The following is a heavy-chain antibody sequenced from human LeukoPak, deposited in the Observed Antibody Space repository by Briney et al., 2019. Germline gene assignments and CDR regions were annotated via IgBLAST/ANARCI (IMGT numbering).Heavy chain of an antibody. CDR1: GGSISSYY. CDR3: ARAPYGSATNNYYMDV. D-gene: IGHD3-10*01. V-gene: IGHV4-59*01. J-gene: IGHJ6*03. CDR2: IYYSGST. Sequence: SETLSLTCTVSGGSISSYYWSWIRQPPGKGLEWIGYIYYSGSTNYNPSLRSRVTISVDTSKNQFSLKLSSVTAADTAVYYCARAPYGSATNNYYMDVWGKGTTVTVS.